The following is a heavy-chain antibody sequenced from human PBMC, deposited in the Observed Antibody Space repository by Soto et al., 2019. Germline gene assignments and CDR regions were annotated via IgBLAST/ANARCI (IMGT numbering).Heavy chain of an antibody. CDR2: ISGRGGRS. D-gene: IGHD3-16*02. CDR1: GFTFSNYA. V-gene: IGHV3-23*01. Sequence: EVQLLDSGGGLVQPGGSLRLSCAASGFTFSNYAMTWVRQGPGKGLEWVSGISGRGGRSYYADSVKGRFTISRDNSKSTLYLQVNSLRAADTAVYYCAKAYFVRSSEQPYYFDYWGQGTLVTVSS. CDR3: AKAYFVRSSEQPYYFDY. J-gene: IGHJ4*02.